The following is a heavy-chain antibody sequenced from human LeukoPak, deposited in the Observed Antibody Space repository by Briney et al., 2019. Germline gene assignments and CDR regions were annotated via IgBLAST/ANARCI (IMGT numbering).Heavy chain of an antibody. CDR2: ISGSGGST. D-gene: IGHD6-13*01. CDR1: GLTFGSYA. CDR3: AKDESVIPAAVLDY. V-gene: IGHV3-23*01. Sequence: PGGSLRLSCVASGLTFGSYAMSWVRQAPGKGLEWVSGISGSGGSTYYADSVKGRCTISRDNSKNTLYLQMNSLRAEDTAVYYCAKDESVIPAAVLDYWGQGTLVTVSS. J-gene: IGHJ4*02.